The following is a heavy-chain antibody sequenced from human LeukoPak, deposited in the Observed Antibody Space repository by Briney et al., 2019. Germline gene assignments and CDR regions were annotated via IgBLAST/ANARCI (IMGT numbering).Heavy chain of an antibody. J-gene: IGHJ4*02. D-gene: IGHD6-6*01. CDR2: INPNSGGT. CDR3: ARDGRRGYSSSSGDY. Sequence: ASVKVSCKASGCTFTGYYMHWVRQAPRQGLEWMGRINPNSGGTNYAQKFQGRVTMTRDTSISTAYMELSRLRSDDTAVYYCARDGRRGYSSSSGDYWGQGTLVTVSS. V-gene: IGHV1-2*06. CDR1: GCTFTGYY.